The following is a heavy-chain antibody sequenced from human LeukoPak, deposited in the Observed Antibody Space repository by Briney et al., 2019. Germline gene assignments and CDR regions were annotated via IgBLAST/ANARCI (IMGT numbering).Heavy chain of an antibody. CDR3: ANAGDARAVGSFDY. CDR1: GFTFSSYW. J-gene: IGHJ4*02. Sequence: GGSLRLSCAASGFTFSSYWMHWVRQAPGTGLVWVSRINSDGSSTTYADSVKGRFTISRDNSKNTLYLQMNSLRAEDTAVYYCANAGDARAVGSFDYWGQGTLVTVSS. D-gene: IGHD3-10*01. V-gene: IGHV3-74*01. CDR2: INSDGSST.